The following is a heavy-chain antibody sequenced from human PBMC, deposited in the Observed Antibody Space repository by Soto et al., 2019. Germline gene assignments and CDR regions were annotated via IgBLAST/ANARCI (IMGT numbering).Heavy chain of an antibody. CDR3: VRYAATTVTTGWFDP. CDR2: IFSNDDK. D-gene: IGHD4-17*01. CDR1: GFSLTNEKMS. V-gene: IGHV2-26*01. J-gene: IGHJ5*02. Sequence: QVTLKESGPVFVKPTETLTLTCTVSGFSLTNEKMSVSWIRQPPGKALEWLAHIFSNDDKSYNTSLKSRLTIAKDISKSQVFFTMTNMDPVDTATYYCVRYAATTVTTGWFDPWGQGTLVTVSS.